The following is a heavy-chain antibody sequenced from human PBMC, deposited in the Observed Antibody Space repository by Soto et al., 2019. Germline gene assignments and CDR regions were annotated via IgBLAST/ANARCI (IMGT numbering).Heavy chain of an antibody. V-gene: IGHV3-33*01. D-gene: IGHD2-2*01. Sequence: QVQLVESGGGVVQPGRSLRLSCAASGFTLSSYGMHWVRQAPGKGLEWVAVIWYDGSNKYYADSVKGRFTISRDNSKNTMYLQMKSLRAEDTAVYYWARYRAVPATAEAFDYWGQGTLVTVSS. CDR1: GFTLSSYG. CDR3: ARYRAVPATAEAFDY. J-gene: IGHJ4*02. CDR2: IWYDGSNK.